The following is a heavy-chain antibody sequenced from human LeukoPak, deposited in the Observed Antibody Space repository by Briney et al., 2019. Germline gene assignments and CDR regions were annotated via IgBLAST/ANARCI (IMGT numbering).Heavy chain of an antibody. CDR3: ARADCSSTSCYTWGVLPFDY. V-gene: IGHV1-18*01. CDR1: GYNFISYG. D-gene: IGHD2-2*02. CDR2: ISAYNGNT. J-gene: IGHJ4*02. Sequence: ASVKVSCKASGYNFISYGISWVRLVPGQGLEWMGWISAYNGNTNYAQKLQGRVTMTTDTSASTAYMELRSLRSDDTAVYYCARADCSSTSCYTWGVLPFDYWGQGTLVTVSS.